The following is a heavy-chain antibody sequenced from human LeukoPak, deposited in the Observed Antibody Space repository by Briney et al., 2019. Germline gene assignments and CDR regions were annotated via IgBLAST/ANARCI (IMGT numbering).Heavy chain of an antibody. CDR1: GYTFTSYG. CDR3: ARGPFGSGSYLDY. D-gene: IGHD3-10*01. Sequence: ASVKVSCKASGYTFTSYGISWVRQAPGQGLEWMGWMNPNSGDTGYVQKFQGRVSMTRSTSINTAYMELSSLRSEDTAVYYCARGPFGSGSYLDYWGQGTLVTVSS. J-gene: IGHJ4*02. CDR2: MNPNSGDT. V-gene: IGHV1-8*02.